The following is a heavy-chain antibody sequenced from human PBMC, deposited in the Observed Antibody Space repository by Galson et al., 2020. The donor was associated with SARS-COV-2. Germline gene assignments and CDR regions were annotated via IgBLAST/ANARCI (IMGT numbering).Heavy chain of an antibody. CDR3: ARGWPYSDGYDFTAYYMDV. CDR2: ISHNGIT. J-gene: IGHJ6*03. D-gene: IGHD5-12*01. CDR1: GGMLGDYS. V-gene: IGHV4-34*01. Sequence: SQTLSLTCGVSGGMLGDYSWTWIRQPPGKGLEWIGEISHNGITNYSPSLKSRVSISMDTSKNQFSLTLNSVTAADTALYFCARGWPYSDGYDFTAYYMDVWGEGTTVIVSS.